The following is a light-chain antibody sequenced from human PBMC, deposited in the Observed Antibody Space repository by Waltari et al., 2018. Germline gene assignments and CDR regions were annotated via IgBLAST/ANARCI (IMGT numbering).Light chain of an antibody. CDR1: QNVNTK. V-gene: IGKV3-15*01. J-gene: IGKJ2*01. CDR3: QQYNTWSYT. Sequence: ETVMTQSPATLSMSPADRATLSCSASQNVNTKFGWYQQKPVQAPRLLFYSASIRAPGIPARFSASGSGTEFTLTITSLQPEDFAVYYCQQYNTWSYTFGQGTKLEIK. CDR2: SAS.